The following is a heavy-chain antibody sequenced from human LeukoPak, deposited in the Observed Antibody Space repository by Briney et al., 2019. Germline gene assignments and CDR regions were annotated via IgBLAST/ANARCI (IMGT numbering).Heavy chain of an antibody. CDR2: INPNSGGT. J-gene: IGHJ5*02. V-gene: IGHV1-2*06. D-gene: IGHD4-17*01. Sequence: ASVKVSCKASGYTFTGYYMRWVRQAPGQGLEWMGRINPNSGGTNYAQKFQGRVTMTRDTSISTAYMELSRLRSDDTAVYYCARAMTTVTVNWFDPWGQGTLVTVSS. CDR3: ARAMTTVTVNWFDP. CDR1: GYTFTGYY.